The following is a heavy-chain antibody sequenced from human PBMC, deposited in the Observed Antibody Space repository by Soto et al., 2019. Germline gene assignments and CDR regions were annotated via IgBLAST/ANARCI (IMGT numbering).Heavy chain of an antibody. CDR3: ARDRVYCSGGSCYPGNAFDI. J-gene: IGHJ3*02. D-gene: IGHD2-15*01. V-gene: IGHV1-69*13. Sequence: SVKVSCKASGGTFSSYAISWVRQAPGQGLEWMGGIIPIFGTANYAQKFQGRVTITADESTSTAYMELSRLRSEDTAVYYCARDRVYCSGGSCYPGNAFDIWGQGKIVTVSS. CDR2: IIPIFGTA. CDR1: GGTFSSYA.